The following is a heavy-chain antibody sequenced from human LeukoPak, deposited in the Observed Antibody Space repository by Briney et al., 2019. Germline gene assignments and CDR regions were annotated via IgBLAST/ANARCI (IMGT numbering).Heavy chain of an antibody. J-gene: IGHJ5*02. CDR1: GFTFSSYS. CDR3: ARGSPYSSSWYGGTRPYNWFDP. D-gene: IGHD6-13*01. Sequence: GSLRLSCAASGFTFSSYSMNWVRQAPGKGLEWIGEINHSGSTNYNPSLKSRVTISVDTSKNQFSLKLSSVTAADTAVHYCARGSPYSSSWYGGTRPYNWFDPWGQGTLVTVSS. CDR2: INHSGST. V-gene: IGHV4-34*01.